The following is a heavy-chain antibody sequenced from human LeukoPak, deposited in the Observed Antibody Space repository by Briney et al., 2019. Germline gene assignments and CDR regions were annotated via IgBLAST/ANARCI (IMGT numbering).Heavy chain of an antibody. CDR1: GFTFSRYW. J-gene: IGHJ4*02. V-gene: IGHV3-7*01. D-gene: IGHD1-26*01. Sequence: GGSLRLSCAASGFTFSRYWMSWVRQAPGKGLEWVANTKQDGSEKYYLESVKGRFTISRDNAKNSLYLHMNSLRGEDTAVYYCALSSGNYAIPFDYRGQGTLVTVSS. CDR3: ALSSGNYAIPFDY. CDR2: TKQDGSEK.